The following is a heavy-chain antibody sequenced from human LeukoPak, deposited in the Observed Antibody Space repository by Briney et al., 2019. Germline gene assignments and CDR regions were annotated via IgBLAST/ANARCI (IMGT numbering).Heavy chain of an antibody. Sequence: ASVKVSCKVSGYTLTELSMHWVRQAPGQGLEWMGGIIPIFGTANYAQKFQGRVTITADESTSTAYMELSSLRSEDTAVYYCARGMIVVVQSYAFDIWGQGTMVTVSS. J-gene: IGHJ3*02. D-gene: IGHD3-22*01. V-gene: IGHV1-69*13. CDR1: GYTLTELS. CDR3: ARGMIVVVQSYAFDI. CDR2: IIPIFGTA.